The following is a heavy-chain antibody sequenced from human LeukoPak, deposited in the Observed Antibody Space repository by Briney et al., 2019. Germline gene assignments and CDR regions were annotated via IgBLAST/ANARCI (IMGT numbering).Heavy chain of an antibody. D-gene: IGHD3-16*01. J-gene: IGHJ3*02. Sequence: GSSVKVSCKASGGTFSSYAISWVRQAPGQGLEWMGGIIPIFGTANYAQKFQGRVTITTDGSTSTAYMELSSLRSEDTAVYYCAREGRSYDYVWGSHDPKRGAFDIWGQGTMVTVSS. CDR2: IIPIFGTA. CDR1: GGTFSSYA. V-gene: IGHV1-69*05. CDR3: AREGRSYDYVWGSHDPKRGAFDI.